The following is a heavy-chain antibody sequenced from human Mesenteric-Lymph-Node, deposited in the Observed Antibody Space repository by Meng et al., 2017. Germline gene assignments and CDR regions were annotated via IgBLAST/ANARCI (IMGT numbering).Heavy chain of an antibody. CDR2: IYTSGST. J-gene: IGHJ5*01. V-gene: IGHV4-4*07. D-gene: IGHD6-19*01. CDR1: GASINSYT. Sequence: SETLSLTCTVSGASINSYTWNWIRQPAGKGLEWIGRIYTSGSTNYNPSLKSRVTISVDTSKDQFSLNLSDVTAADTAVYYCARDWEYSSGWFGYWGQGTLVTVSS. CDR3: ARDWEYSSGWFGY.